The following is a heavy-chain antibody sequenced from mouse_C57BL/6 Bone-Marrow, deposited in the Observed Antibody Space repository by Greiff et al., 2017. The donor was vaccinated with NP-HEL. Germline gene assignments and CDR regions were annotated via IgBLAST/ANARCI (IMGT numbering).Heavy chain of an antibody. CDR2: IRNKANGSTT. Sequence: EVMLVESGGGLVQPGASLRLSCAASGFTFTDYYMSWVRQPPGKAPEWLALIRNKANGSTTEYTASVKGRFTISRDNSQNILYLQMNTLRAEDSATYYCVKALYDGYYVGFAYWGQGTLVTVSA. J-gene: IGHJ3*01. CDR1: GFTFTDYY. CDR3: VKALYDGYYVGFAY. D-gene: IGHD2-3*01. V-gene: IGHV7-4*01.